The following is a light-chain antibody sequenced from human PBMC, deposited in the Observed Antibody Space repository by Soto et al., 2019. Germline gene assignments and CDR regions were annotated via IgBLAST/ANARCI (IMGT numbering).Light chain of an antibody. Sequence: DIQVTQSPSSLPASIGDRVTITCRASQNIRSYLSWYRQKPGKAPQLLIYAASSLQGGVPSRFSGSVSGTEFTLTVSGLQSEDFASYYCQQNYSSPFTFRQGTKLEIK. CDR3: QQNYSSPFT. J-gene: IGKJ2*01. V-gene: IGKV1-39*01. CDR2: AAS. CDR1: QNIRSY.